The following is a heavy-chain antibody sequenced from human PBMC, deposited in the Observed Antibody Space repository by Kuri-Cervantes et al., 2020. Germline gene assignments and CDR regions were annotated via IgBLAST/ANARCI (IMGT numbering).Heavy chain of an antibody. V-gene: IGHV3-30*02. J-gene: IGHJ6*03. CDR1: GFTFSSYG. CDR3: AKGKNYDFWSGYLPDDYYYYMDV. D-gene: IGHD3-3*01. Sequence: GGSLRLSCAASGFTFSSYGMHWVRQAPGKGLEWVAVIWYDGSNRYYADSVKGRFTISRDNSKNTLYLQMNSLRAEDTAVYYCAKGKNYDFWSGYLPDDYYYYMDVWGKGTTVTVSS. CDR2: IWYDGSNR.